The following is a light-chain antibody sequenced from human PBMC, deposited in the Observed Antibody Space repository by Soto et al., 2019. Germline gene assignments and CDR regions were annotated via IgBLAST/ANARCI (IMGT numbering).Light chain of an antibody. J-gene: IGKJ4*01. Sequence: DIVMSQSPVTLPVTPGEPASISCRSSQSLLNYKGYVYLDWYVQKPGQSPQLLIYLGSNRASGVPDRFSGSVSGTDFTLEISRVEAEDVGIYYCMQALQIPMTFRGGTRVDI. CDR2: LGS. CDR3: MQALQIPMT. V-gene: IGKV2-28*01. CDR1: QSLLNYKGYVY.